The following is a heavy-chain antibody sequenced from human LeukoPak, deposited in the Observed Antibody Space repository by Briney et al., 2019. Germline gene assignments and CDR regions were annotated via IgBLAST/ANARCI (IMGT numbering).Heavy chain of an antibody. Sequence: GGSLRLSCAASGFTFSTYGMHWVCQAPGKGLEWVAVIWYDGSNKYYADSVKGRFTISRDNSKNTLYLQLNSLRAEDTAIYYCVRDACGDTYGCIYWYFDLWGRGTLVTVSS. J-gene: IGHJ2*01. CDR1: GFTFSTYG. CDR2: IWYDGSNK. V-gene: IGHV3-33*01. CDR3: VRDACGDTYGCIYWYFDL. D-gene: IGHD5-18*01.